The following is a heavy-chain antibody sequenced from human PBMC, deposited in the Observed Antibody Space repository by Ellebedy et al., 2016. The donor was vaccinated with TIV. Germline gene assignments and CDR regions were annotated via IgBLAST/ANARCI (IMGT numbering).Heavy chain of an antibody. CDR3: ARDQRPLSPGDADYGMDV. V-gene: IGHV1-46*01. Sequence: ASVKVSCKASGYTFTSYYMHWVRQAPGQGLEWMGIINPSGGSTSYAQKFQGRVTMTRDTSISTAYMELSRLRSDDTAVYYCARDQRPLSPGDADYGMDVWGQGTTVTVSS. D-gene: IGHD6-25*01. CDR1: GYTFTSYY. J-gene: IGHJ6*02. CDR2: INPSGGST.